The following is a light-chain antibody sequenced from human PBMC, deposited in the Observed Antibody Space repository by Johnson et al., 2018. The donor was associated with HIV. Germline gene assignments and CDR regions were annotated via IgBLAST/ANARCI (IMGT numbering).Light chain of an antibody. CDR3: GTWDSSRGGYV. V-gene: IGLV1-51*02. J-gene: IGLJ1*01. Sequence: QSVLTQPPSVSAAPGQKVTISCSGSSSNIGNNYVSWYQQLPGTAPKLLIYENTKRPSGIPDRFSGSTSGTSATLAIAGLQSGDEADYYCGTWDSSRGGYVFGTGTKVTVL. CDR2: ENT. CDR1: SSNIGNNY.